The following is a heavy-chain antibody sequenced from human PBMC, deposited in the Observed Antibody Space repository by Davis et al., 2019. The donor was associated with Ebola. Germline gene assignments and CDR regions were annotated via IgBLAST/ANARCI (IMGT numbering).Heavy chain of an antibody. CDR1: GYSFTSYW. V-gene: IGHV5-51*01. D-gene: IGHD1-26*01. CDR2: IYPGDSDT. J-gene: IGHJ3*02. Sequence: GESLKISCEGSGYSFTSYWLGWVRQMPGKGLEWMGIIYPGDSDTRYSPSFQGQVTISADKSIGTAYLHWSSLKASDTAMYYCARLLRGQWEPGAFDIWGQGTMVTVSS. CDR3: ARLLRGQWEPGAFDI.